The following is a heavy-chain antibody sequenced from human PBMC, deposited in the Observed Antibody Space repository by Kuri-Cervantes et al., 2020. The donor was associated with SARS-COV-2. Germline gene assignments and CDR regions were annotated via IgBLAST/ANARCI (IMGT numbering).Heavy chain of an antibody. D-gene: IGHD1-1*01. Sequence: GESLKISCAASGFTFSGHWIHWVRQAPGKGLEWVSRINPDGSYTNNADSVNGRFTLSRDNAKNMLFLQMNSLRAEDTAVYYCVRDGDHWNFDYWGQGTLVTVSS. V-gene: IGHV3-74*01. CDR1: GFTFSGHW. J-gene: IGHJ4*02. CDR3: VRDGDHWNFDY. CDR2: INPDGSYT.